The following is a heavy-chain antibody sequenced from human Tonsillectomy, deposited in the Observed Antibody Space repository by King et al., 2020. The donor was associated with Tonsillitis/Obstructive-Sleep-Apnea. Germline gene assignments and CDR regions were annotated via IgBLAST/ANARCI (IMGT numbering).Heavy chain of an antibody. J-gene: IGHJ6*02. Sequence: QLVQSGAEVKKPGSSVKVSCKASGGTFSTYAISWVRQAPGQGLEWMGGIIPILGIPNYAQKFQGRVTITADKSTSTAYMELSSLRSEDTAVYYCASQYDFWSGYSHYYGMDVWGQGTTVTVPS. V-gene: IGHV1-69*10. CDR1: GGTFSTYA. CDR3: ASQYDFWSGYSHYYGMDV. CDR2: IIPILGIP. D-gene: IGHD3-3*01.